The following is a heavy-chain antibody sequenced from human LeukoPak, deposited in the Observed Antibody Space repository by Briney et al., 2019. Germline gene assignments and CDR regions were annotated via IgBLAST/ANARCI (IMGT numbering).Heavy chain of an antibody. CDR1: GYTFTGYY. D-gene: IGHD3-16*01. CDR3: GRGGRPAVALPYNWFDP. CDR2: INPNSGGT. J-gene: IGHJ5*02. Sequence: ASVKVSCKASGYTFTGYYMHWVRQAPGQGLEWMEWINPNSGGTNYAQKFQGRVTMTRDTSISTAYLERSRPRSDDTAVYYCGRGGRPAVALPYNWFDPWGQGTLVTVSS. V-gene: IGHV1-2*02.